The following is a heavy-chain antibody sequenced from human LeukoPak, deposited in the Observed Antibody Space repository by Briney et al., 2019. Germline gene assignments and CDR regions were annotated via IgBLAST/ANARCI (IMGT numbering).Heavy chain of an antibody. D-gene: IGHD5-18*01. V-gene: IGHV3-9*01. CDR3: AKDMGRGYSYDPIDY. J-gene: IGHJ4*02. CDR1: GFTFDDYA. CDR2: ISWNSGSI. Sequence: GRSLRLSCAASGFTFDDYAMHWVRQAPGKGLEWVSGISWNSGSIGYADSVKGRFTISRDNAKNSLYLQMNSLRAEDTALYYCAKDMGRGYSYDPIDYWGQGTLVTVSS.